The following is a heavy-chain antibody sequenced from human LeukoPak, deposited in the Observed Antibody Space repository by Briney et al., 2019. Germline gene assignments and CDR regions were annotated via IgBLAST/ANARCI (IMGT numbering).Heavy chain of an antibody. CDR1: GGTFTSYA. D-gene: IGHD1/OR15-1a*01. J-gene: IGHJ4*02. V-gene: IGHV1-69*13. Sequence: ASVKVSCKASGGTFTSYAITWVRQVPEQGLEWMGEIIPIFGTANYALRFQGRVTITADESTSTAYMELSSLRSDDTALYYCATAQNNIWPPAPIDYWGQGTLVTVSS. CDR2: IIPIFGTA. CDR3: ATAQNNIWPPAPIDY.